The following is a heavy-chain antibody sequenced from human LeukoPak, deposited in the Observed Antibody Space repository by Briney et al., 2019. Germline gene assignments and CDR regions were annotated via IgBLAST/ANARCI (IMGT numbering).Heavy chain of an antibody. J-gene: IGHJ4*02. V-gene: IGHV3-30-3*01. CDR1: GFTFSSYA. D-gene: IGHD1-26*01. CDR3: ARDRVGATSSDY. Sequence: GGSLRLSCAASGFTFSSYAMHWVRQAPGKGLEWVAVISYDGSNKYYADSVKGRFTISRDNSKNTLYLQMNSPRAEDTAVYYCARDRVGATSSDYWGQGTLVTVSS. CDR2: ISYDGSNK.